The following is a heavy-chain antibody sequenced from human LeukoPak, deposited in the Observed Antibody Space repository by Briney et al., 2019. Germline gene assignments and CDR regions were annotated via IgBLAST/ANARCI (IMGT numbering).Heavy chain of an antibody. D-gene: IGHD3-10*01. CDR3: ARAEYYGSGSSTAFDI. J-gene: IGHJ3*02. Sequence: GASVKVSCKASGYTFTGYYMHWVRQAPGQGLEWMGWINPNSGGTNYAQKFQGRVTMTRDTSISTAYMELSRLRSDDKAVYYCARAEYYGSGSSTAFDIWGQGTMVTVSS. V-gene: IGHV1-2*02. CDR2: INPNSGGT. CDR1: GYTFTGYY.